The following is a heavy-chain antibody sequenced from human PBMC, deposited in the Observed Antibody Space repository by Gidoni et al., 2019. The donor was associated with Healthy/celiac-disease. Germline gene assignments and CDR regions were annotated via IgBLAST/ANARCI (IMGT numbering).Heavy chain of an antibody. D-gene: IGHD3-9*01. CDR1: GFTFSSYA. V-gene: IGHV3-23*01. CDR2: ISGSGGST. J-gene: IGHJ4*02. CDR3: AKYPTYYDILTGYYYDY. Sequence: EVQLLESGGGLVQPGGSLRLSCAASGFTFSSYAMSWVRQAPGKGLEWVSAISGSGGSTYYADSVKGRFTISRDNSKNTLYLQMNSLRAEDTAVYYCAKYPTYYDILTGYYYDYWGQGTLVTVSS.